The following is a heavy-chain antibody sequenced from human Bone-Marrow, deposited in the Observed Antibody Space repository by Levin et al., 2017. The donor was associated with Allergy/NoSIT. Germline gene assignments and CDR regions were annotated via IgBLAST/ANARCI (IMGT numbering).Heavy chain of an antibody. CDR3: ARSLESRAARPGYYYYGMDV. Sequence: SETLSLTCTVSGGAIGNYYWTWIRQPPGKSLEWIGYIFNNGNTHYNASLESRLTISVDTSKNQFSLKLTSVTAADPAVYYCARSLESRAARPGYYYYGMDVWGQGTTVTVSS. D-gene: IGHD6-6*01. CDR2: IFNNGNT. V-gene: IGHV4-59*12. CDR1: GGAIGNYY. J-gene: IGHJ6*02.